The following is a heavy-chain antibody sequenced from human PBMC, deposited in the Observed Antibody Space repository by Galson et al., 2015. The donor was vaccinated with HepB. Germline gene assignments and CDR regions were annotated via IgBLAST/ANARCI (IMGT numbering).Heavy chain of an antibody. CDR3: ASTFSGIAAAGSGALSYYFDY. CDR1: GGTFSSYA. CDR2: IIPIFGTA. Sequence: SVKVSCKASGGTFSSYAISWVRQAPGQGLEWMGGIIPIFGTANYAQKFQGRVTITADESTSTAYMELSSLRSEDTAVYYCASTFSGIAAAGSGALSYYFDYWGQGTLVTVSS. D-gene: IGHD6-13*01. V-gene: IGHV1-69*13. J-gene: IGHJ4*02.